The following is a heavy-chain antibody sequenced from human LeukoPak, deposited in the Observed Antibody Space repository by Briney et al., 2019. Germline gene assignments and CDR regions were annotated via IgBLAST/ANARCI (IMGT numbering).Heavy chain of an antibody. CDR1: GGSISSGSYY. Sequence: SQTLSLTCTVSGGSISSGSYYWSWIPQPAGKGLEWIGRICTSESTNYNPSRTIQVTISQDKDKTQFTLKLSSVTAADTAVYYCAREVRHSSSYGMDVWGQGTTVTVSS. D-gene: IGHD6-13*01. CDR3: AREVRHSSSYGMDV. J-gene: IGHJ6*02. CDR2: ICTSEST. V-gene: IGHV4-61*02.